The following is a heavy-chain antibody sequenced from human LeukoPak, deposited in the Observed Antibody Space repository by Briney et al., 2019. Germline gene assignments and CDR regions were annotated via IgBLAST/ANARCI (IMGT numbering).Heavy chain of an antibody. J-gene: IGHJ4*02. D-gene: IGHD3-10*01. Sequence: SETLSLTCTVSGYSISSGYYWGWIRQPPGKGLEWIGSIYHSGSTYYNPSLKSRVTISVDTSKNQFSLKLSSVTAADTAVYYCARVQRDYYGSDNFDYWGQGTLVTVSS. CDR3: ARVQRDYYGSDNFDY. CDR1: GYSISSGYY. CDR2: IYHSGST. V-gene: IGHV4-38-2*02.